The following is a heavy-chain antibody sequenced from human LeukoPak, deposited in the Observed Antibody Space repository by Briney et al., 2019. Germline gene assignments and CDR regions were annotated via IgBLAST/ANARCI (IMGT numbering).Heavy chain of an antibody. V-gene: IGHV3-23*01. CDR3: AKVQWFGELSAFDY. Sequence: GGSLRLSCAASGFTFSSDAMNWVRQAPGKGLEWVSGIRGGGANTHYADSVKGRFTISRDDSKNTLYLQMNSLRAEDTALYYCAKVQWFGELSAFDYWGQGTLVTVSS. CDR2: IRGGGANT. J-gene: IGHJ4*02. CDR1: GFTFSSDA. D-gene: IGHD3-10*01.